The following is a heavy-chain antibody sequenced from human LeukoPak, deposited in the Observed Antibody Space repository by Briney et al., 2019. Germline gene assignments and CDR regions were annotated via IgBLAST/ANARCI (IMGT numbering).Heavy chain of an antibody. CDR3: ARDLGSYYYGSGSYFFDY. CDR2: INPSGGST. CDR1: GYTFTSYY. D-gene: IGHD3-10*01. V-gene: IGHV1-46*03. Sequence: GASVKVPCKASGYTFTSYYMHWVRQAPGQGLEWMGIINPSGGSTSYAQKFLGRVTMTRDTSTSTVYMELSSLRSEDTAVYYCARDLGSYYYGSGSYFFDYWGQGTLVTVSS. J-gene: IGHJ4*02.